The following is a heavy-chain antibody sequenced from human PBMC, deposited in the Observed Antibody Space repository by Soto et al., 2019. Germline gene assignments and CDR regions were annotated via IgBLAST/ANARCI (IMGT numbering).Heavy chain of an antibody. Sequence: QLQLQESGPGLVKPSETLTLTCTVSGGSITSSGYYWGWVRQPPGKGLEWVAGIFFSGSTYYNPSLKCRVIISIDTSKKQFSLILRSVTDADTAVYYCARLTSGSGFSAIDIWGQGTVVTVSS. D-gene: IGHD3-10*01. CDR1: GGSITSSGYY. CDR3: ARLTSGSGFSAIDI. V-gene: IGHV4-39*01. CDR2: IFFSGST. J-gene: IGHJ3*02.